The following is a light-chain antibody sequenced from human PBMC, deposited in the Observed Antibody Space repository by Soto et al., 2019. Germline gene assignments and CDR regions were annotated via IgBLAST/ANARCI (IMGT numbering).Light chain of an antibody. CDR1: QSISRY. V-gene: IGKV1-39*01. Sequence: DTQMPQSRSSLSGSVLHKLSPTFXASQSISRYLNWYQQKPGKAPNLLIYGATSLQSGVPSRFSGSGSATDFTLTISSLQPEDFATYFCQQSYNFLFTFGPGTKVDIK. J-gene: IGKJ3*01. CDR2: GAT. CDR3: QQSYNFLFT.